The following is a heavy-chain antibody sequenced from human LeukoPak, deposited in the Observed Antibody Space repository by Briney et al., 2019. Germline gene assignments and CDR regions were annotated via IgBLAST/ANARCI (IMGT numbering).Heavy chain of an antibody. Sequence: PGGSLRLSCAASGLTFSSYGMHWVRQAPDKGLEWVAFIRPDGSTKYYADSVKGRFTISRDNSKNTLYLQMNSLRAEDTAVYYCARSGIQLWSSNFDYWGQGTLVTVSS. CDR3: ARSGIQLWSSNFDY. CDR1: GLTFSSYG. V-gene: IGHV3-30*02. CDR2: IRPDGSTK. J-gene: IGHJ4*02. D-gene: IGHD5-18*01.